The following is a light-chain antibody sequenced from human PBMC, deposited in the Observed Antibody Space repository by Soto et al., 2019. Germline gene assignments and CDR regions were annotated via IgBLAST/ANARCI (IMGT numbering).Light chain of an antibody. CDR2: DDS. J-gene: IGLJ1*01. Sequence: SYQLTQSPSVSVAPGQTARITCGGKDVGSKSVHWYQQKPGQAPVLVVYDDSDRPSGIPERFSGSNSGNTATLTISRVEVGDEADYSCKVWDSSSDHSVFGTGTKVTVL. CDR1: DVGSKS. CDR3: KVWDSSSDHSV. V-gene: IGLV3-21*02.